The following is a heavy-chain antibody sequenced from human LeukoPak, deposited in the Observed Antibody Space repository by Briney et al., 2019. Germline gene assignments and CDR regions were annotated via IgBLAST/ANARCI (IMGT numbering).Heavy chain of an antibody. D-gene: IGHD6-13*01. CDR2: ISYDGSNK. V-gene: IGHV3-30*04. CDR3: VRGGIASAFDI. Sequence: GGSLRLSCAASGFTFSSYAMHWVRQAPGKGLEWVAVISYDGSNKYYADSVKGRFTISRDNAKNTLYLQMNSLRAEDTAVYYCVRGGIASAFDIWGQGTMVTVSS. J-gene: IGHJ3*02. CDR1: GFTFSSYA.